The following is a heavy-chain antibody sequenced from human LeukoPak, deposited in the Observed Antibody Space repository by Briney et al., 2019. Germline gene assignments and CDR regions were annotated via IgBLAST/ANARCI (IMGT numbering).Heavy chain of an antibody. V-gene: IGHV3-13*04. D-gene: IGHD6-19*01. Sequence: PTGGSLRLSCAASGFAFSTYDMHWVRQPTGKGLEWVSAIGIAGDTYYADSVKGRFTISRDNSKNTLYLQMNSLRAEDTAVYYCAKSESIIAVAGTLDYWGQGTLVTVSS. CDR1: GFAFSTYD. CDR2: IGIAGDT. CDR3: AKSESIIAVAGTLDY. J-gene: IGHJ4*02.